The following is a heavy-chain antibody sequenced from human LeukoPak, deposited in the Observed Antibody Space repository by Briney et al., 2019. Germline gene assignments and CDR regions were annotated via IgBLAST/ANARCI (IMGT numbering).Heavy chain of an antibody. CDR2: IIPIFGTA. D-gene: IGHD3-10*01. CDR1: GGTFSSYA. V-gene: IGHV1-69*13. CDR3: ASYYGSGRGSYYYGMDV. Sequence: ASVKVSCKASGGTFSSYAISWVRQAPGQGLEWMGGIIPIFGTANYAQKFQGRVTITADEYTSTAYMELSSLRSEDTAVYYCASYYGSGRGSYYYGMDVWGKGTTVTVSS. J-gene: IGHJ6*04.